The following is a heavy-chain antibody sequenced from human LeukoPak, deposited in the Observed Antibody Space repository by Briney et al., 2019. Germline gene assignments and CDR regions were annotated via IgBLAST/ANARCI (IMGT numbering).Heavy chain of an antibody. V-gene: IGHV3-9*01. CDR2: ISWNSGYI. Sequence: GRSLGLSCAASGFTFDNYAMHWVRQAPGKGLEWLSIISWNSGYIGYADSVKGRFTISRDSAKKSLDLQMNSLRAEDTAFYYCAKVRGTYSSGYFFDYWGQGTLVAVSS. CDR3: AKVRGTYSSGYFFDY. CDR1: GFTFDNYA. J-gene: IGHJ4*02. D-gene: IGHD6-19*01.